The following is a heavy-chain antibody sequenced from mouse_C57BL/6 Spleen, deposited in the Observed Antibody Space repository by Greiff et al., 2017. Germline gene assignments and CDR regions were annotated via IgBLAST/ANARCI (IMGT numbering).Heavy chain of an antibody. CDR3: ARSGGSSPWFAY. CDR1: GYTFTSYG. D-gene: IGHD1-1*01. J-gene: IGHJ3*01. Sequence: QVQLKQSGAELARPGASVKLSCKASGYTFTSYGISWVKQRTGQGLEWIGEIYPRSGNTYYNEKFKGKATLTADKSSSPAYMELRSLTSEDSAVYFCARSGGSSPWFAYWGQGTLVTVSA. V-gene: IGHV1-81*01. CDR2: IYPRSGNT.